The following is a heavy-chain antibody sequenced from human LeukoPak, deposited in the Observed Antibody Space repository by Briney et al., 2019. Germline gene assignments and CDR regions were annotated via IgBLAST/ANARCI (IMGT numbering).Heavy chain of an antibody. Sequence: SETLSHTCTMSGGSISPYYWSWIRQPPGKGLEWIAYIFHSGTTKYNPSLKSRVAISLDTPKSQFSLKLHSVTAADTAVYYCARDLWSAAGTGGLDVWGHGTTVTVSS. J-gene: IGHJ6*02. CDR1: GGSISPYY. V-gene: IGHV4-59*01. D-gene: IGHD6-13*01. CDR3: ARDLWSAAGTGGLDV. CDR2: IFHSGTT.